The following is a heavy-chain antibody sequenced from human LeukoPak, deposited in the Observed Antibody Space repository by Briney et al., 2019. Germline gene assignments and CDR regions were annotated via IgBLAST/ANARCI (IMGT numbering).Heavy chain of an antibody. D-gene: IGHD3-10*01. CDR3: ARVPRVRGVLFDY. CDR2: IYYSGST. V-gene: IGHV4-34*01. CDR1: GGSFSGYY. J-gene: IGHJ4*02. Sequence: PSETLSLTCAVYGGSFSGYYWSWIRQPPGKGLEWIGSIYYSGSTYYNPSLKSRVTISVDTSKNQFSLKLSSVTAADTAVYYCARVPRVRGVLFDYWGQGTLVTVSS.